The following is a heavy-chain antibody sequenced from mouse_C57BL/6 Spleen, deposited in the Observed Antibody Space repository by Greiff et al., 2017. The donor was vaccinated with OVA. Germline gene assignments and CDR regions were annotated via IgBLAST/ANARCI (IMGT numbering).Heavy chain of an antibody. J-gene: IGHJ3*01. Sequence: EVKVEESGGGLVKPGGSLKLSCAASGFTFSSYAMSWVRQTPEKRLEWVATISDGGSYTYYPDNVKGRFTISRDNAKNNLYLQMSHLKSEDTAMYYCARGTSFAYWGKGTLVTVSA. CDR1: GFTFSSYA. CDR3: ARGTSFAY. CDR2: ISDGGSYT. V-gene: IGHV5-4*03.